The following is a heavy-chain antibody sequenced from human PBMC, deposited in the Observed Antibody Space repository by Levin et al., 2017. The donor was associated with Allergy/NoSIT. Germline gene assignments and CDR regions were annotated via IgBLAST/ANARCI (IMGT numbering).Heavy chain of an antibody. V-gene: IGHV3-74*01. CDR3: ARGGGDRTSCLDH. CDR2: ILNDGTT. D-gene: IGHD2-2*01. Sequence: AGGSLRLSCTASAFTFRNYYMHWVRQAPGMGLVWVSNILNDGTTNYADSVKGRFTISRDNAKNTLYLQMNSLGEEDTAVYFCARGGGDRTSCLDHWGQGILVTVSS. CDR1: AFTFRNYY. J-gene: IGHJ4*02.